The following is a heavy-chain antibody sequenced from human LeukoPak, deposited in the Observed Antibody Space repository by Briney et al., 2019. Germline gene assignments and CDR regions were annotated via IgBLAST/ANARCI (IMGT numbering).Heavy chain of an antibody. Sequence: PGGSLRLSCAASGFTFNDYYMTWIRQAPGKGLEWISYISGSGDNIYYVDSVKGRFTISRDNAKNSLYLQLNSLRVEDTAVYYCAKNGLKLASTGLDYWGQGTLVTVSS. CDR3: AKNGLKLASTGLDY. CDR2: ISGSGDNI. D-gene: IGHD6-13*01. CDR1: GFTFNDYY. J-gene: IGHJ4*02. V-gene: IGHV3-11*01.